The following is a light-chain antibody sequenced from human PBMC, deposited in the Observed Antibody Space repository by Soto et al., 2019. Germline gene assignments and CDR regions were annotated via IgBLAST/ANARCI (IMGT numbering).Light chain of an antibody. V-gene: IGLV2-14*01. CDR3: SSYTGSSTNTVV. J-gene: IGLJ2*01. Sequence: QSALTQPASVSGSPGQSITISCTGTSSDVGNYNYVSWYQQHPAKAPKLMIFEVSNRPSGVSNHFSGSKSGNTASLTISGLQAEDEAEYYCSSYTGSSTNTVVFGGGTKLTVL. CDR1: SSDVGNYNY. CDR2: EVS.